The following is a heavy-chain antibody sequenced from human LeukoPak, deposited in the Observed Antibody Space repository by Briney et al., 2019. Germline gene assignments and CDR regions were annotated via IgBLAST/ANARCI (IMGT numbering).Heavy chain of an antibody. D-gene: IGHD5-18*01. V-gene: IGHV4-4*07. CDR1: AGSINPYY. CDR2: IYASGTT. CDR3: ARDRGYTYGQTHYFDF. J-gene: IGHJ4*02. Sequence: SETLSLTCTVSAGSINPYYWSWIRQSAEKGLQWIGRIYASGTTKYNPSLQSRVAMSVDMSKNQFSLNLASVTAADTAVYFCARDRGYTYGQTHYFDFWGQGILVTVSS.